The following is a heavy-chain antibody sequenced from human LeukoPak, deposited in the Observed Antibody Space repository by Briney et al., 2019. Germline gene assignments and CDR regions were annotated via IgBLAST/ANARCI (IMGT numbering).Heavy chain of an antibody. V-gene: IGHV4-59*08. J-gene: IGHJ4*02. CDR1: GGSISNYY. Sequence: SETLSLTCTVSGGSISNYYWSWLRQPPGKGLEWIGHIYSTGSTAYSPSLKSRVIMSADTSKNQFSLKVTSVTAADTAVYYCARHRPEGSYPLDSWGQGALVTVSS. CDR3: ARHRPEGSYPLDS. CDR2: IYSTGST.